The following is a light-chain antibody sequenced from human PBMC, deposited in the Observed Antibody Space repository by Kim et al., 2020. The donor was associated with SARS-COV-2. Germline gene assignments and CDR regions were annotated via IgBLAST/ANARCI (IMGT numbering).Light chain of an antibody. CDR1: QDINNY. Sequence: IHMTQSPSSVSASVGDRVTITCQASQDINNYLNWFQQKPGKDPKLLIYDASIIEIGVPSRFRGSGSGTQFTFTITSLQPDDFATYHCHKYDHFPLTFGQGTRLEIK. CDR2: DAS. J-gene: IGKJ5*01. V-gene: IGKV1-33*01. CDR3: HKYDHFPLT.